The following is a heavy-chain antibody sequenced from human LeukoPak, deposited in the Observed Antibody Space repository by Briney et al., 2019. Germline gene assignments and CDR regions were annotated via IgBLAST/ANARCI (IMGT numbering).Heavy chain of an antibody. CDR2: ITTSGGST. CDR1: GFTFSSHD. J-gene: IGHJ4*02. V-gene: IGHV3-23*01. D-gene: IGHD1-26*01. Sequence: GGSLRLSCAASGFTFSSHDMSWVRQAPGRGLEWVSAITTSGGSTYYADSVKGRFTISRDNYKNTLYLRMNSLTAEDTALYYCAKEPYSGSQLLDYWGQGTLVTVSS. CDR3: AKEPYSGSQLLDY.